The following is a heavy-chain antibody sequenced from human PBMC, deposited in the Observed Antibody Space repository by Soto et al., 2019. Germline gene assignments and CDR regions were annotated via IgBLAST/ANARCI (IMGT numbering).Heavy chain of an antibody. J-gene: IGHJ4*02. Sequence: PGGSLRLSCAASGFTFSSYSMNWVRQDPGKGLEWVSYISSSSSTIYYADSVKGRFTISRDSAKNSLYMQMNSLRAEDTAVYYCARANYDILTGYSDYWGQGTLVTVSS. D-gene: IGHD3-9*01. V-gene: IGHV3-48*04. CDR1: GFTFSSYS. CDR2: ISSSSSTI. CDR3: ARANYDILTGYSDY.